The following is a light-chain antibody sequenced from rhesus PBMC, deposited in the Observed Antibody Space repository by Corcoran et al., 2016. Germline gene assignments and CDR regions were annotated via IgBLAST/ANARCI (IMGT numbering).Light chain of an antibody. CDR2: LGS. V-gene: IGKV2-78*01. J-gene: IGKJ3*01. CDR3: LQVIQLPFT. Sequence: DIVMTQTPLSLPVTPGEPASISCRSSQSLLHSNGYTYLFWYLQKPGQSPQLLIYLGSNRASGVPERVSGSGSGTVLTLKISRVEAEDVGVYYCLQVIQLPFTFGPGTKLDIK. CDR1: QSLLHSNGYTY.